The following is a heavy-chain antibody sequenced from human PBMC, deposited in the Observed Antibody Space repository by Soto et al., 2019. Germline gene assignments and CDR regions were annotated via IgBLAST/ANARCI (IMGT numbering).Heavy chain of an antibody. CDR3: AHSRIAARKGEITYYYYGMDV. CDR1: GFSLSTSGVG. V-gene: IGHV2-5*01. D-gene: IGHD6-6*01. CDR2: IYWNDDK. J-gene: IGHJ6*02. Sequence: SGPTLVNPTQTLTLTCTFSGFSLSTSGVGVGWIRQPPGKALEWLALIYWNDDKRYSPSLKSRLTITKDTSKNQVVLTMTNMDPVDTATYYCAHSRIAARKGEITYYYYGMDVWGQGTKVTVSS.